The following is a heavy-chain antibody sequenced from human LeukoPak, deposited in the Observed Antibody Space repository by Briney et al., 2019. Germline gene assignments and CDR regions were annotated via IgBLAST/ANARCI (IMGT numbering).Heavy chain of an antibody. Sequence: KAGGSLRLSCAASGFTFSDYYMSWIRQAPGKGLEWVSYISSSGSTIYYADSVKGRITISRDNAKNSLYLQMNSLRAEDTAVYYCARATTPVLRYFDWLSWSAFDPWGQGTLVTVSS. J-gene: IGHJ5*02. V-gene: IGHV3-11*01. CDR3: ARATTPVLRYFDWLSWSAFDP. D-gene: IGHD3-9*01. CDR1: GFTFSDYY. CDR2: ISSSGSTI.